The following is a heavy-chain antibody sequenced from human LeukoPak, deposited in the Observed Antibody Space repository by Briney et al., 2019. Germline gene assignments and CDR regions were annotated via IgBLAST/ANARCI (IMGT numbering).Heavy chain of an antibody. CDR3: ARTDTSGWSRPLDC. CDR2: ISSDGSSK. Sequence: PGGSLRLSCTASGFTFSRYALHWVRQAPGKGLEWVAVISSDGSSKYYAGSVEGRFTISRDNYNNTLLLQMNSLRAEDSAVFYCARTDTSGWSRPLDCWGQGTLVTVSS. CDR1: GFTFSRYA. V-gene: IGHV3-30*04. J-gene: IGHJ4*02. D-gene: IGHD6-19*01.